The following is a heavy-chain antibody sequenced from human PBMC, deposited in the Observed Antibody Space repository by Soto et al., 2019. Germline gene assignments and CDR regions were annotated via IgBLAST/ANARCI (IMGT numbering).Heavy chain of an antibody. V-gene: IGHV4-30-4*01. Sequence: SETLSLTCTVSGGSISSGDYYWSWIRQPPGNGLEWIGYIYYSGSTYYNPSLKSRVTISVDTSKNQFSLKLSSVTAADTAVYYCARGRSCSPDLDYWGQGTLVTVSS. J-gene: IGHJ4*02. CDR3: ARGRSCSPDLDY. D-gene: IGHD2-15*01. CDR1: GGSISSGDYY. CDR2: IYYSGST.